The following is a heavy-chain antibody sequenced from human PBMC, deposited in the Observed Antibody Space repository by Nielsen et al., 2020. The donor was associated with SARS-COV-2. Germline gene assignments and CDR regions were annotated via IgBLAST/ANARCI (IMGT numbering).Heavy chain of an antibody. CDR2: IDWDDDK. Sequence: SGPTLVKPTHTLTLTCTFSGFSLSTSGMCVSWIRQPPGKALEWLARIDWDDDKYYSTSLKTRLTISKDTSKNQVVLTMTNMDPVDTATYYCALFWSGYFNAFDIWGQGTMVTVSS. D-gene: IGHD3-3*01. CDR1: GFSLSTSGMC. J-gene: IGHJ3*02. CDR3: ALFWSGYFNAFDI. V-gene: IGHV2-70*11.